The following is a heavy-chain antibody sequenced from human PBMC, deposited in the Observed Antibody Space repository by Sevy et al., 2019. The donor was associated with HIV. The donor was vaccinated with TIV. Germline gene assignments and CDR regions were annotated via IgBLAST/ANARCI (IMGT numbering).Heavy chain of an antibody. Sequence: GGSLRLSCAASGFTFTDYTMNWVRQAPGKGLEWVSSISNSGTYIYYADSVKGRFTTSRDNAKNSLYLQMNSLRAEDTAVYYCANYGANSHFQYWGQGTLVTVSS. V-gene: IGHV3-21*01. CDR2: ISNSGTYI. CDR1: GFTFTDYT. J-gene: IGHJ1*01. CDR3: ANYGANSHFQY. D-gene: IGHD4-17*01.